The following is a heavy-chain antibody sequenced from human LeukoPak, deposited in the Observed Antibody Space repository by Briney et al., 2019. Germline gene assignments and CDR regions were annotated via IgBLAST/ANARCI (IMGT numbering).Heavy chain of an antibody. CDR2: INHSGST. CDR3: ASLDSSGYYSFDY. D-gene: IGHD3-22*01. Sequence: PSETQSLTCAVYGGSFSGYYWSWIRQPPGKGLEWIGEINHSGSTNYNPSLKSRVTISVDTSKNQFSLKLSSVTAADTAVYYCASLDSSGYYSFDYWGQGTLVTVSS. V-gene: IGHV4-34*01. CDR1: GGSFSGYY. J-gene: IGHJ4*02.